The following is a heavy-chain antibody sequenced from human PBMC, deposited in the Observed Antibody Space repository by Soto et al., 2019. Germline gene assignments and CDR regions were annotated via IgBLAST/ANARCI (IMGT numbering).Heavy chain of an antibody. CDR2: IIPIFGTA. V-gene: IGHV1-69*13. J-gene: IGHJ6*02. Sequence: ASVKVSCKASGGTFSSYAISWVRQAPGQGLEWMGGIIPIFGTANYAQKFQGRVTITADESTSTAYMELSSLRSEDTAVYYCARDADIVVVVAAGDYYGMDVWGQGTTVTVSS. CDR1: GGTFSSYA. CDR3: ARDADIVVVVAAGDYYGMDV. D-gene: IGHD2-15*01.